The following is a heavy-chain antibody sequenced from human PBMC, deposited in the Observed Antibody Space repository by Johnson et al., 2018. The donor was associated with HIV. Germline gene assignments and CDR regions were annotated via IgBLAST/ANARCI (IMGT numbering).Heavy chain of an antibody. Sequence: EVQLVESGGGLVKPGGSLRLSCRASGFPLSNAWMNWVRQAPGKGLEWVGRLKSKVDGGTTDYAAPVKDRFTISRDDSKNTLYLQMSSLRTEDAAVYYCTTEGDAFDIWGQGTMVTVSS. CDR1: GFPLSNAW. V-gene: IGHV3-15*01. J-gene: IGHJ3*02. CDR3: TTEGDAFDI. CDR2: LKSKVDGGTT.